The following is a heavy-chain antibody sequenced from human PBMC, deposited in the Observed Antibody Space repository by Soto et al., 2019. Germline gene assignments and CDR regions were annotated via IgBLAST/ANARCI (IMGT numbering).Heavy chain of an antibody. CDR1: GYGFTTYG. Sequence: QVHLVQSGAEVKKPGASVKVSCKGSGYGFTTYGITWVRQAPGQGLEWMAWISAHNGNTNYAQKLQGRVTVTRDTSTGRAYMELGSLRSDDTAVYYCARGRYGDYWGQGALVTVSS. V-gene: IGHV1-18*01. D-gene: IGHD1-1*01. CDR3: ARGRYGDY. J-gene: IGHJ4*02. CDR2: ISAHNGNT.